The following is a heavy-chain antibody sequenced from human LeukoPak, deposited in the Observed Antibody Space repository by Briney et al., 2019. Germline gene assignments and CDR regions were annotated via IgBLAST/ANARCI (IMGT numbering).Heavy chain of an antibody. CDR1: GFTFSSYW. D-gene: IGHD3-22*01. CDR3: ARPNYYDSTGYPIHVDY. V-gene: IGHV3-7*01. CDR2: IKQDGSEK. Sequence: PGGSLRLSCAASGFTFSSYWMSWVRQAPGKGLEWVANIKQDGSEKYYVDSVKGRFTISRDNAKNSLYLQMNSLRAEDTAVYYCARPNYYDSTGYPIHVDYWGQGTLVTVSS. J-gene: IGHJ4*02.